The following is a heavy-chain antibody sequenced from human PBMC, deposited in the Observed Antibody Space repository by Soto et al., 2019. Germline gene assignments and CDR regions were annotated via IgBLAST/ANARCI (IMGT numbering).Heavy chain of an antibody. CDR1: GGSVSSGGFY. J-gene: IGHJ4*02. D-gene: IGHD2-21*01. CDR2: ISKSGSS. Sequence: QVQLQESGSGLVKPSETLSLICTVSGGSVSSGGFYWSWIRQPPGKGLEWIGYISKSGSSSYNPSLKTRVSISIDMSKSQFSLRLTSVTAADTAVYYCARALVPTIPRLSSFDQWGRGTMVTVYS. CDR3: ARALVPTIPRLSSFDQ. V-gene: IGHV4-61*08.